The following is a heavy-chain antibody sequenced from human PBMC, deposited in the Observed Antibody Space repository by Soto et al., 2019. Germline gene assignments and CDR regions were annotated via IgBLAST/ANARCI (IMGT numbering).Heavy chain of an antibody. J-gene: IGHJ4*02. V-gene: IGHV3-30*18. D-gene: IGHD3-22*01. CDR2: ISYDGSNK. CDR1: GFTFSSYG. CDR3: AKGISITMIVVVDY. Sequence: GGSLRLSCAASGFTFSSYGMHWVRQAPGKGLEWVAVISYDGSNKYYADSVKGRFTISRDNSKNTLYLQMNSLRAEDTAVYYCAKGISITMIVVVDYWGQGTLVTVSS.